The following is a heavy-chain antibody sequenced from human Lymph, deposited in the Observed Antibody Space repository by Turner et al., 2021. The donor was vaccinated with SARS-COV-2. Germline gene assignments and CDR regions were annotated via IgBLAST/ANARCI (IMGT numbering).Heavy chain of an antibody. Sequence: QVQLVQSGAEVKKPGASVKVSCKAPGYTFTSYDINWVRQATGQGLEGMGGIIPNGGNAGYAQRFQGIITMTRNTSTNTAYRRLSSVRSADSALYCDARGRYSGGGMDVWGQGTTVTVSS. CDR1: GYTFTSYD. D-gene: IGHD1-26*01. CDR3: ARGRYSGGGMDV. V-gene: IGHV1-8*02. CDR2: IIPNGGNA. J-gene: IGHJ6*02.